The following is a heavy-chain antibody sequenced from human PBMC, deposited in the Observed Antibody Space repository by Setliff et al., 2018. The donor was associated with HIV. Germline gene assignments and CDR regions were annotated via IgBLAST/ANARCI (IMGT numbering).Heavy chain of an antibody. CDR3: AIRPSGYASGQFAA. J-gene: IGHJ5*02. CDR2: IILDSGHT. V-gene: IGHV1-58*02. D-gene: IGHD5-12*01. CDR1: GLDFTDSV. Sequence: SVKVSCTAPGLDFTDSVMQWVRLAGGQRLEWIGWIILDSGHTDYAQRFQGRVTITSDMSTSTGYMELSSLISEDTAMYYCAIRPSGYASGQFAAWGQGTLVTVSS.